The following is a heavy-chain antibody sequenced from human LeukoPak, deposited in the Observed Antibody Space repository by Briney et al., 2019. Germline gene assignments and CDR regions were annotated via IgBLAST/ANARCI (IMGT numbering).Heavy chain of an antibody. CDR3: AREKAYYDFWSGFE. V-gene: IGHV4-34*01. J-gene: IGHJ4*02. CDR2: INHSGNT. D-gene: IGHD3-3*01. Sequence: SETLSPTCAVYGGSFSGYFWSWIRQPPGKGLEWIGEINHSGNTNYNPSLKSRVTISVDTSKNQFSLKLSSVTAADTAVYYCAREKAYYDFWSGFEWGQGTLVTVSS. CDR1: GGSFSGYF.